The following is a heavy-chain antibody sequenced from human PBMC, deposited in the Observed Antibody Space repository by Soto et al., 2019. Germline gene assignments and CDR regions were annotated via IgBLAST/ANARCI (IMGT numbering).Heavy chain of an antibody. J-gene: IGHJ6*02. CDR3: ATDSIAARQLLDYGMDV. D-gene: IGHD6-6*01. CDR1: GYTFTSYY. V-gene: IGHV1-46*01. Sequence: GSSVKVSCKASGYTFTSYYMHWVRQAPGQGLEWMGIINPSGGSTSYAQKFQGRVTMTRDTSTSTVYMELSSLRSEDTAVYYCATDSIAARQLLDYGMDVSRQATTVTVSS. CDR2: INPSGGST.